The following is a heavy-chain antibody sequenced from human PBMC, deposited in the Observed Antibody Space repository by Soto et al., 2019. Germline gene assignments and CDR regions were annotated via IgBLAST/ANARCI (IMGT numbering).Heavy chain of an antibody. D-gene: IGHD1-7*01. CDR2: IKQDGSEK. Sequence: GGSLRLSCAASGFTFSSYWMSWVRQAPGKGLEWVANIKQDGSEKYYVDSVKGRFTISRDNAKNSLYLQMNSLRAEDTAVYYCARPGAGTTFYYYYYMDVWGEGTTVTVSS. V-gene: IGHV3-7*01. J-gene: IGHJ6*03. CDR3: ARPGAGTTFYYYYYMDV. CDR1: GFTFSSYW.